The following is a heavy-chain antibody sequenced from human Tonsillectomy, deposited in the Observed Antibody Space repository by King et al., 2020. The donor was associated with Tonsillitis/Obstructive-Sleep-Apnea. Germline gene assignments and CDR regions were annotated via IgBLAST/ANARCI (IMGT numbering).Heavy chain of an antibody. Sequence: VQLVESGGGVVQPGRSLRLSCAASGFTFDSYVMYWVRQAPGRGLEWVAVVSYDGSSKYYPDSVKGRFTNSRDNSKNKVFLQVNSLRAEDTAVYYCARGPQEGVFRVGEEKHYYYYMDVWGKGTTVTVSS. J-gene: IGHJ6*03. V-gene: IGHV3-30*03. CDR3: ARGPQEGVFRVGEEKHYYYYMDV. D-gene: IGHD3-3*01. CDR1: GFTFDSYV. CDR2: VSYDGSSK.